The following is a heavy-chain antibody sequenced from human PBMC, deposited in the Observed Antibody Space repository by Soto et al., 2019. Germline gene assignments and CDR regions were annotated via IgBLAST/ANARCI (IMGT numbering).Heavy chain of an antibody. CDR2: ISGSGGST. CDR3: AKGPTYYYDSSGYYYFDY. V-gene: IGHV3-23*01. J-gene: IGHJ4*02. D-gene: IGHD3-22*01. CDR1: GFTFSSYA. Sequence: QSGGSLRLSCAASGFTFSSYAMSWVRQAPGRGLEWVSAISGSGGSTYYADSVKGRFTISRDNSKNTLYLQMNSLRAEDTAVYYCAKGPTYYYDSSGYYYFDYWGQGTLVTVSS.